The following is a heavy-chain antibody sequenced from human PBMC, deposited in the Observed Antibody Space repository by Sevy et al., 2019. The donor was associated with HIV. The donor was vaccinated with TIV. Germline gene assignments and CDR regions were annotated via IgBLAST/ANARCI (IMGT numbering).Heavy chain of an antibody. J-gene: IGHJ4*02. CDR3: AREGYYDYIWGSYRYFNDY. Sequence: GGSLGLSCAASGFTFSNYWMTWVRQAPGKGLEWVAHIKQDGSEKHYVDSVKGRFTISRDNSKNSVYLQMNSLRAEETAVYFCAREGYYDYIWGSYRYFNDYWGQGTLVTVSS. CDR2: IKQDGSEK. CDR1: GFTFSNYW. D-gene: IGHD3-16*02. V-gene: IGHV3-7*03.